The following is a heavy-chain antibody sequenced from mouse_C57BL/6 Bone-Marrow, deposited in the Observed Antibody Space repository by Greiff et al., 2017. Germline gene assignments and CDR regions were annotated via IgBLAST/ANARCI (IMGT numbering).Heavy chain of an antibody. V-gene: IGHV1-15*01. Sequence: QVQLKQSVAELVRPGASVTLSCKASGYTFTDYEMHWVKQTPVHGLEWIGAIDPETGGTAYNQKFKGKAILTADTSSSTAYMELRSLTSEDSAVYYCTRNYGSRRDYYFDYWGQGTTLTVSS. CDR2: IDPETGGT. D-gene: IGHD1-1*01. J-gene: IGHJ2*01. CDR1: GYTFTDYE. CDR3: TRNYGSRRDYYFDY.